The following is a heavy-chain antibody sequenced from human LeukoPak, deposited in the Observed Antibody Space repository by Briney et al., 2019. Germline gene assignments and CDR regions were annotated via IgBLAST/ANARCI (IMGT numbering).Heavy chain of an antibody. CDR3: TTSSRPYLGYYYDSSGYYRFDY. J-gene: IGHJ4*02. V-gene: IGHV3-15*01. Sequence: GGSLRLSCAASGFTFSNAWMSWVRQAPGKGLEWVGRIKSKTDGGTTDYAAPVKGRFTISRDESKNTLYLQMNSLKTEDTAVYYCTTSSRPYLGYYYDSSGYYRFDYWGQGTLVTVSS. CDR1: GFTFSNAW. CDR2: IKSKTDGGTT. D-gene: IGHD3-22*01.